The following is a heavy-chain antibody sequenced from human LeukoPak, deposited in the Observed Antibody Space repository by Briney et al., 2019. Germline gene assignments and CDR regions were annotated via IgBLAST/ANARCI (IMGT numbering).Heavy chain of an antibody. D-gene: IGHD4-17*01. Sequence: ASVKVSCKASGYSFSIYGITWARQAPGQGLEYLGWISASNGTTNYAQKVQDRVTMTTDTSTSTAYLELRSLRSEDTAVYYCARCGAAVTTHFSHWGQGTLVTVSS. CDR2: ISASNGTT. CDR3: ARCGAAVTTHFSH. CDR1: GYSFSIYG. J-gene: IGHJ4*02. V-gene: IGHV1-18*01.